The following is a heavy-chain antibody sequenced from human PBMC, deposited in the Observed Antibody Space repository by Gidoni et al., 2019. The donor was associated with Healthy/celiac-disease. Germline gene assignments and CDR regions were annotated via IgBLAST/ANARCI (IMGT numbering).Heavy chain of an antibody. V-gene: IGHV4-59*08. D-gene: IGHD3-10*01. CDR2: IYYSGST. Sequence: QLQLQESGPGLVKHSETLSLTCPVSGGSISSYYWSWIRQPPGKGLEWIGYIYYSGSTNYNPSLKSRVTISVDTSKNQFSLKLSSVTAADTAVYYCASLTRGVYYYMDVWGKGTTVTVSS. CDR1: GGSISSYY. CDR3: ASLTRGVYYYMDV. J-gene: IGHJ6*03.